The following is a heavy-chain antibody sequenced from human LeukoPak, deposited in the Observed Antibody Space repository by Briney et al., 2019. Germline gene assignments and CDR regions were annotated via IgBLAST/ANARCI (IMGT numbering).Heavy chain of an antibody. V-gene: IGHV1-8*02. CDR2: MNPNSGNT. D-gene: IGHD2-15*01. Sequence: GASVKVSCKASGYTFSVYGFSWVRQAPGQGLEWMGWMNPNSGNTGYAQKFQGRVTMTRNTSISTAYMELSSLRSEDTAVYYCARAGGYCGRISCPYYFDYWGQGSLVAVSS. CDR3: ARAGGYCGRISCPYYFDY. CDR1: GYTFSVYG. J-gene: IGHJ4*02.